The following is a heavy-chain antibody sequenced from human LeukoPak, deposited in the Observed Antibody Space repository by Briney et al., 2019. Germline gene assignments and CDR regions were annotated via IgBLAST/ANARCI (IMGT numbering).Heavy chain of an antibody. CDR3: ARERRLAVAGTLDY. Sequence: SVKVSCKASGGTFSSYAISWVRQAPGQGLEWMGRIIPILGIANYAQKFQGRVTITADKSTSTAYMELSSLRSEDTAVYYCARERRLAVAGTLDYWGQGTLVTVSS. V-gene: IGHV1-69*04. CDR1: GGTFSSYA. J-gene: IGHJ4*02. D-gene: IGHD6-19*01. CDR2: IIPILGIA.